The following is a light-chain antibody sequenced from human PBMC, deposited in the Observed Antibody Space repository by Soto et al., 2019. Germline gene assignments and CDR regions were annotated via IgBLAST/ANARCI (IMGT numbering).Light chain of an antibody. Sequence: IRMTQSPSSFSASTGDRVTITCRASQGISSYLAWYQQKPGKAPKLLIYAASTLQSGVPSRFSGSGSGTDFTLTISCLQSEDFATYYCQQYYSYPQTFGQGTKVDIK. J-gene: IGKJ1*01. CDR2: AAS. V-gene: IGKV1-8*01. CDR3: QQYYSYPQT. CDR1: QGISSY.